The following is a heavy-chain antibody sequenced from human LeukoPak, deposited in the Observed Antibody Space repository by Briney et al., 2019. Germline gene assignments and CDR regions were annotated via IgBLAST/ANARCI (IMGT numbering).Heavy chain of an antibody. V-gene: IGHV3-21*03. Sequence: GGSLRLSCVASGFTFSSYSMNWVRQAPGKGLEWVSSISSSSSYIYYADSVKGRFTISRDNAKNSLYLQMNSLKAEDTAVYYCTTDRCSGSCRYYFDHWGQGTLVTVSS. CDR2: ISSSSSYI. J-gene: IGHJ4*02. CDR1: GFTFSSYS. CDR3: TTDRCSGSCRYYFDH. D-gene: IGHD6-13*01.